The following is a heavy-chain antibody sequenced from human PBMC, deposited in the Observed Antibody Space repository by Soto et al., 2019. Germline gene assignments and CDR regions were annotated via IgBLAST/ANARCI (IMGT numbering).Heavy chain of an antibody. Sequence: ASVKVSCKASGYTFTSYDINWVRQATGQGLEWMGWMNPNSGNTGYAQKFQGRVTMTRNTSISTAYMELSSLRSEDTAVYYCARVERIAVAGKVTYYFDYWGQGTLVTVSS. CDR3: ARVERIAVAGKVTYYFDY. V-gene: IGHV1-8*01. D-gene: IGHD6-19*01. CDR2: MNPNSGNT. J-gene: IGHJ4*02. CDR1: GYTFTSYD.